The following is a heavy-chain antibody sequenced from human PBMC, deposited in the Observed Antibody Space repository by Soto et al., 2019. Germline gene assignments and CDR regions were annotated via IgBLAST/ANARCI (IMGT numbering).Heavy chain of an antibody. CDR2: INHSGST. D-gene: IGHD6-6*01. CDR1: GGSFSGYY. J-gene: IGHJ6*02. Sequence: ASETLSLTCAVYGGSFSGYYWSWIRQPPGKGLEWIGEINHSGSTNYNPSLKSRVTISVDTSKNQFSLKLSSVTAPDTAVYYCARGKGRAARRGYYYYGMDVWGQGTTVTVSS. V-gene: IGHV4-34*01. CDR3: ARGKGRAARRGYYYYGMDV.